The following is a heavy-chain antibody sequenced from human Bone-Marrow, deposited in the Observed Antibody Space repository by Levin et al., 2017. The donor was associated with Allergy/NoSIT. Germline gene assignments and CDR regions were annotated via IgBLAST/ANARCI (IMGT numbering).Heavy chain of an antibody. CDR1: GISFSNSW. V-gene: IGHV3-7*01. CDR2: IKSDGREI. D-gene: IGHD3-3*01. J-gene: IGHJ6*02. Sequence: GGSLRLSCVGSGISFSNSWMTWVRQSPGKGLEWLANIKSDGREIYYVDSVKGRFTISRDNAKNSLYLQMDSLTVEDTAVYYCAREGTQFFYYYSGMDVWGQGTAVTV. CDR3: AREGTQFFYYYSGMDV.